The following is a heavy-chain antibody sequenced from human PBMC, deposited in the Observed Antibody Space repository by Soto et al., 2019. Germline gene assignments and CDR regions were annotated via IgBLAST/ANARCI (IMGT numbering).Heavy chain of an antibody. D-gene: IGHD6-13*01. CDR2: ISYDGSNK. J-gene: IGHJ4*02. V-gene: IGHV3-30*03. Sequence: GGSLRLSCAASGFTFSSYGMHWVRQAPGKGLEWVAVISYDGSNKYYADSVKGRFTISRDNSKNTLYLQMNSLRAEDTALYYCATLKSAAHFDYWGQGTLVTVSS. CDR1: GFTFSSYG. CDR3: ATLKSAAHFDY.